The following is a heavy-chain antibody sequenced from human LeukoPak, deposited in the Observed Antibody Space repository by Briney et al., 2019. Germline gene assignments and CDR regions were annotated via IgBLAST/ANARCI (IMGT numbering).Heavy chain of an antibody. Sequence: SETLSLTCTVSGGSISTYYWSWIRQPPGRGLEWIGYIYDSGSSNYNPSLKSRITMSVDTSKNQFSLKLRSVTAADTAVYYCARAYRQSHDYWGQGTLVTVSS. CDR3: ARAYRQSHDY. V-gene: IGHV4-59*01. D-gene: IGHD2-21*01. CDR2: IYDSGSS. J-gene: IGHJ4*02. CDR1: GGSISTYY.